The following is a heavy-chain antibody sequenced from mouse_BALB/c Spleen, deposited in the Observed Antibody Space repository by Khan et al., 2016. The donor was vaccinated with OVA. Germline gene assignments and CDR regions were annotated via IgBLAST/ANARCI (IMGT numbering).Heavy chain of an antibody. Sequence: EVELVESGGGLVQPGGSRKLSCVASGFTFSSFGMHWVRQAPEKGREWVAYISGDSTTIYYTDTVKGRFTISRDNPRNTLFLQMTSLRSEDMAMYYCTRSYFFGYYFDQWGQGTTLTVSS. V-gene: IGHV5-17*02. J-gene: IGHJ2*01. CDR3: TRSYFFGYYFDQ. D-gene: IGHD1-1*01. CDR1: GFTFSSFG. CDR2: ISGDSTTI.